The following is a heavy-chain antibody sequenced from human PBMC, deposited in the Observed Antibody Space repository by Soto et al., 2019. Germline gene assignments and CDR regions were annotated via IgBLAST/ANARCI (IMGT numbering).Heavy chain of an antibody. CDR2: ISSSGDST. CDR3: ANNGDCSGTNCDAPVDP. Sequence: EAQLLESGGGLVQPGGSLRLSCAGSGFTFSNYAMSWVRQAPGKGLDWVSSISSSGDSTKYADSVKGRFTISTDKSKNTLQLQRKNLRAADTAIYYCANNGDCSGTNCDAPVDPWCQGTLVTVSS. D-gene: IGHD2-2*01. V-gene: IGHV3-23*01. CDR1: GFTFSNYA. J-gene: IGHJ5*02.